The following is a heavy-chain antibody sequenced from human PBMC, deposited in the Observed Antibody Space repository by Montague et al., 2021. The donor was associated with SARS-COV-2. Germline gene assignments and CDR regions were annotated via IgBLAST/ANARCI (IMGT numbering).Heavy chain of an antibody. CDR1: GGSISNYY. CDR2: IYYGGST. Sequence: SETLSLTCTVSGGSISNYYWSWIRQSPGKGLEWIAYIYYGGSTYYTPSLQSRVTISVDTSKNQFSLKLSSVTAADTAVYYCARHWEVGTELIALDIWSQGTTVTVSS. D-gene: IGHD1-26*01. V-gene: IGHV4-59*08. J-gene: IGHJ3*02. CDR3: ARHWEVGTELIALDI.